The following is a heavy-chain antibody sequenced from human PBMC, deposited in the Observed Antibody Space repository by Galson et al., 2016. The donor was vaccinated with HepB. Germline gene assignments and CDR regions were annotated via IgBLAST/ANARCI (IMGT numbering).Heavy chain of an antibody. V-gene: IGHV1-2*06. D-gene: IGHD2-15*01. J-gene: IGHJ4*02. CDR3: ARIGSNHNFDY. CDR2: INPNSGDT. CDR1: GYTFTVYY. Sequence: SVKVSCKASGYTFTVYYMHWVRQAPGQGLEWMGRINPNSGDTNFEQNFQGRVTMTRDTSISTAYMELSRLRSDDTAVYYCARIGSNHNFDYWGQGTLVTVSS.